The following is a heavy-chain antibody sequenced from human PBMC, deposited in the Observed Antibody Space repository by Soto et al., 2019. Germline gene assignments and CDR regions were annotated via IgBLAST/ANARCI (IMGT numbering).Heavy chain of an antibody. Sequence: GGSLRLSCAASGFSFSNYEMNWVRQAPGKGLEWVAYISSGGDTIHYADSVRGRFTVSRDNARNSLSLQMNTLRVEDTALYYCARDRAAGGYWGQGALVTVSS. J-gene: IGHJ4*02. CDR2: ISSGGDTI. CDR3: ARDRAAGGY. CDR1: GFSFSNYE. D-gene: IGHD6-13*01. V-gene: IGHV3-48*03.